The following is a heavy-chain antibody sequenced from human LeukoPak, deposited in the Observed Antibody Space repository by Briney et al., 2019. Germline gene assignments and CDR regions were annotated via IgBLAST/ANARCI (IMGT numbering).Heavy chain of an antibody. D-gene: IGHD6-13*01. CDR3: ARGAAAGAYNWFDP. CDR1: GFTVSSNY. J-gene: IGHJ5*02. CDR2: IYSGGRT. Sequence: GGSLRLSCAASGFTVSSNYMSWVRQAPGKGLEWVSVIYSGGRTEYADSVKGRFTISRDNSKNTLYLQMNSLRAEDTAVYYCARGAAAGAYNWFDPWGQGTLVTVSS. V-gene: IGHV3-66*01.